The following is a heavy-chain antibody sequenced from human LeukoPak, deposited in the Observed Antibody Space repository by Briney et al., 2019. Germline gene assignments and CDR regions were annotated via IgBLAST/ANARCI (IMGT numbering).Heavy chain of an antibody. CDR3: APGSAYCGGDRLTHFDY. Sequence: PGGSLRLSCAASGFTFSSYAMSWVRQAPGKGLEWVSAISGSGGSTYYADSVKGRFTISRDNSKNTLYLQMNSLRAEDTAVYYCAPGSAYCGGDRLTHFDYWGQGTLVTVSS. J-gene: IGHJ4*02. CDR2: ISGSGGST. V-gene: IGHV3-23*01. CDR1: GFTFSSYA. D-gene: IGHD2-21*02.